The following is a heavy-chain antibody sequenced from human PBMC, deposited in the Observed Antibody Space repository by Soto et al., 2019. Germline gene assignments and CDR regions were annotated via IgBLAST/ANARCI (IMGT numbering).Heavy chain of an antibody. CDR1: GFTVSDYY. D-gene: IGHD3-3*01. V-gene: IGHV3-11*01. J-gene: IGHJ4*02. Sequence: PGGSVRLSFVASGFTVSDYYMSWIRQAPGKGLEWVSYISSSGSTIYYADSVKGRFTISRDNAKNSLYLQMNSLRAEDTAVYYCARASGGRFLEWLPYLGYWGQGTLVTVSS. CDR3: ARASGGRFLEWLPYLGY. CDR2: ISSSGSTI.